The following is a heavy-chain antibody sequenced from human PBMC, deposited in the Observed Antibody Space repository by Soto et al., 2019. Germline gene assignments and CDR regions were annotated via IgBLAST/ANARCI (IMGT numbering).Heavy chain of an antibody. CDR2: IIPIFGTA. Sequence: QVQLVQSGAEVKKPGSSVKVSCKASGGTFSSYAISWVRQAPGQGLEWMGGIIPIFGTANYAQKFQGRVTITADESTSTAYMELSSLRSEDTAVYYCARDPPQVGATTPYYYGMDVWGQGTTVTVSS. J-gene: IGHJ6*02. CDR1: GGTFSSYA. V-gene: IGHV1-69*01. CDR3: ARDPPQVGATTPYYYGMDV. D-gene: IGHD1-26*01.